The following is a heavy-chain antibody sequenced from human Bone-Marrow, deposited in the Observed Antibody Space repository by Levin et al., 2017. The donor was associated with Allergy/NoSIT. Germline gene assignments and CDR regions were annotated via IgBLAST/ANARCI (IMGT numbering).Heavy chain of an antibody. J-gene: IGHJ3*02. CDR2: IYYSGST. CDR3: ARVPDILTGPDAFDI. D-gene: IGHD3-9*01. Sequence: SETLSLTCTVSGGSVSSGSYYWSWIRQPPGKGLEWIGYIYYSGSTNYNPSLKSRVTISVDTSKNQFSLKLSSVTAADTAVYYCARVPDILTGPDAFDIWGQGTMVTVSS. CDR1: GGSVSSGSYY. V-gene: IGHV4-61*01.